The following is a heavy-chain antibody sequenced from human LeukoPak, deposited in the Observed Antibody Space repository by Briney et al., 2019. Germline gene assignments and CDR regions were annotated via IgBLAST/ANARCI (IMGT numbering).Heavy chain of an antibody. CDR3: AASVVTATFDY. CDR2: INPNSGGT. Sequence: ASVKVSCKASVYSFTNNYMHWVRQAPGQGLEWMGWINPNSGGTNYAQKFQGRVTMTRDMSTSTAYMELSSLRSEDTAVYYCAASVVTATFDYWGQGTLVTVSS. V-gene: IGHV1-2*02. CDR1: VYSFTNNY. D-gene: IGHD2-21*02. J-gene: IGHJ4*02.